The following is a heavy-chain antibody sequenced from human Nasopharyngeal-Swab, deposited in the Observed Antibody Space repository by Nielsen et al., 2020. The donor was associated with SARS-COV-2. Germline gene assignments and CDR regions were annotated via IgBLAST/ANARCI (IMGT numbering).Heavy chain of an antibody. CDR1: GGSLSDYH. CDR2: MKPSGRT. CDR3: AGHPADFDY. Sequence: SETLSLTCAVYGGSLSDYHWSWIRQPLGKGLEWIGEMKPSGRTNYDPSLKSRVAISIDTSKNQFFLNLRSVTAADTAVFYCAGHPADFDYWGQGTLVTVSS. J-gene: IGHJ4*02. V-gene: IGHV4-34*01.